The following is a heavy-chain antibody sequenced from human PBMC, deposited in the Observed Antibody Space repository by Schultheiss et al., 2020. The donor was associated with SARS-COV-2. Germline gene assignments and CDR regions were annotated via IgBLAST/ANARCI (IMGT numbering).Heavy chain of an antibody. CDR2: ISYDGSTK. CDR1: GFTFSSYW. CDR3: AKGGFAAAGLAFYWFDP. V-gene: IGHV3-30*18. Sequence: GESLKISCAASGFTFSSYWMSWVRQAPGKGLEWLAVISYDGSTKYYADSVKGRFTISRDNAKNSLYLQMNSLRAEDTALYYCAKGGFAAAGLAFYWFDPWGQGTLVTVSS. J-gene: IGHJ5*02. D-gene: IGHD6-13*01.